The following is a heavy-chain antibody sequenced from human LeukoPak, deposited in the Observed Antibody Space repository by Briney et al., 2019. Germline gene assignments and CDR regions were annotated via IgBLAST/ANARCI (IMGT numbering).Heavy chain of an antibody. J-gene: IGHJ4*02. CDR1: GFTFSSYW. CDR3: TRDTRGGGSYPDY. V-gene: IGHV3-7*03. Sequence: GGSLRLSCAASGFTFSSYWMTWVRQTPGKGLEWVANIRQDGNERYFWDSVQGRFTISRDNAKNSLYLQMNDLRAEDAGVYYCTRDTRGGGSYPDYWGQATLVTVSS. CDR2: IRQDGNER. D-gene: IGHD1-26*01.